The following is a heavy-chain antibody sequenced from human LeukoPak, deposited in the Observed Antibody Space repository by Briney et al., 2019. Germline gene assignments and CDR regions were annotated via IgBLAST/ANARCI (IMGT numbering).Heavy chain of an antibody. CDR2: INSDGSST. Sequence: GGSLRLSCTASGFSFSGHWMHWVRQAPGKGLVWVSRINSDGSSTNYADSVKGRFTISRDNAKNTLYLQMDSLRAEDMAVYYCAKTKYSEHAIDYWGQGTLVPVSS. J-gene: IGHJ4*02. CDR1: GFSFSGHW. D-gene: IGHD5-12*01. CDR3: AKTKYSEHAIDY. V-gene: IGHV3-74*01.